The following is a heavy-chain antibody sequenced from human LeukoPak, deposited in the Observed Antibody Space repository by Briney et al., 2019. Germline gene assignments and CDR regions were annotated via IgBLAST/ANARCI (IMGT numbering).Heavy chain of an antibody. CDR3: ARDPTMGRGAGWFDP. D-gene: IGHD3-10*01. Sequence: GASVKVSCKASGYTFTGHYMHWVRQAPGQGLEWMGWINPNSGGTNHAQKFQGRVTMTRDTSISTAYMELSRLRSDDTAVYYCARDPTMGRGAGWFDPWGQGTLVTVSS. CDR1: GYTFTGHY. V-gene: IGHV1-2*02. J-gene: IGHJ5*02. CDR2: INPNSGGT.